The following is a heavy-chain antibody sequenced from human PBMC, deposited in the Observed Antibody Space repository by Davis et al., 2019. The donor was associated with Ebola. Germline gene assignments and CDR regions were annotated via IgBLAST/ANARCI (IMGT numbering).Heavy chain of an antibody. V-gene: IGHV3-23*01. Sequence: GESLKISCAASGFTFSTYAMHWVRQAPGKGLERVSGIGAAGTTTYYADSVRGRFTISRDNSKNTLYLQMNSLRAEDTALYYCAKDSDYTKYGYYFDYWGQGTQVTVSS. D-gene: IGHD4-11*01. CDR2: IGAAGTTT. CDR3: AKDSDYTKYGYYFDY. CDR1: GFTFSTYA. J-gene: IGHJ4*02.